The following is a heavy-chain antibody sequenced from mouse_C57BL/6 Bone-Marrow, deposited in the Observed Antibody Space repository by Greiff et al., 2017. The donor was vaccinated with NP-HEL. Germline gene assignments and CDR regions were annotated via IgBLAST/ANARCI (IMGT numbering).Heavy chain of an antibody. CDR2: ISSGGSYT. Sequence: EVQLVESGGDLVKPGGSLKLSCAASGFTFSSYGMSWVRQTPDKRLEWVATISSGGSYTYYPDSVKGRFTISRDNAKNTLYLQMSSLKSEDTAMYYCARSGWFAYWGQGTLVTVSA. J-gene: IGHJ3*01. V-gene: IGHV5-6*01. CDR3: ARSGWFAY. CDR1: GFTFSSYG. D-gene: IGHD1-1*01.